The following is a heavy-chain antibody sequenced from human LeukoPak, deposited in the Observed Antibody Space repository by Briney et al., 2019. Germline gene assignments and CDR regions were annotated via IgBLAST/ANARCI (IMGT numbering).Heavy chain of an antibody. CDR2: ISSSGGNT. J-gene: IGHJ4*02. CDR1: GFTFSSYA. D-gene: IGHD6-19*01. V-gene: IGHV3-23*01. Sequence: GGSLRLSCAASGFTFSSYAMTWVRQGPGKGLEWVSTISSSGGNTCNADSVKGRFTISRDNSKNTLYLQMNSLRAEDTAVYYCAKRAASSGYYFGQWGQGTLVTVSS. CDR3: AKRAASSGYYFGQ.